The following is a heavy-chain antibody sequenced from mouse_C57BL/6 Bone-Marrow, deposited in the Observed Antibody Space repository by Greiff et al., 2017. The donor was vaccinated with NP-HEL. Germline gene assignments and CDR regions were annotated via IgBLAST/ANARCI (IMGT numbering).Heavy chain of an antibody. J-gene: IGHJ3*01. CDR3: ARVFAY. CDR1: GFSLTSYG. CDR2: IWSGGST. V-gene: IGHV2-2*01. Sequence: QVQLQQSGPGLVQPSQSLSITCTVSGFSLTSYGVHWVRQSPGKGLEWLGVIWSGGSTDSNAAFISRLSISKDNSKSQVFFKMNSLQADDTAIYYCARVFAYWGQGTLVTVSA.